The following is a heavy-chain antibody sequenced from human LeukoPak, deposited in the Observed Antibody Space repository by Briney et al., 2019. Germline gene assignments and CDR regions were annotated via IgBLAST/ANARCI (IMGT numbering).Heavy chain of an antibody. CDR1: GYIFTSYW. CDR3: ARRAITLGDAFDI. Sequence: GQSLKISCKGSGYIFTSYWIGWVRQMPGKGLEWMGIIYPGDSDTRYSPSFQGQVTISADKSISTAYLQWSSLKASDTAMYYCARRAITLGDAFDIWGQGTMVTVSS. D-gene: IGHD3-16*01. V-gene: IGHV5-51*01. CDR2: IYPGDSDT. J-gene: IGHJ3*02.